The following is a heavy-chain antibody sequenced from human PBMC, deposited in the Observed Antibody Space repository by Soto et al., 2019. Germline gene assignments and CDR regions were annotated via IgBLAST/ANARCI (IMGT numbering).Heavy chain of an antibody. Sequence: GGSLRLSCAASGFTFSSYAMHWVRQAPGKGLEWVAVISYDGSNKYYANSVKGRFTISRDNSKNTLYLQMNSLRAEDTAVYYWARDASPLWSHARPGYGGQGTLVTVS. CDR2: ISYDGSNK. CDR1: GFTFSSYA. V-gene: IGHV3-30-3*01. CDR3: ARDASPLWSHARPGY. J-gene: IGHJ4*02. D-gene: IGHD2-21*01.